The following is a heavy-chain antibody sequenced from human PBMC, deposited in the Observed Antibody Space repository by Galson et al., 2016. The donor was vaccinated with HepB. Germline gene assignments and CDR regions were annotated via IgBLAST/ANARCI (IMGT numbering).Heavy chain of an antibody. CDR3: VRLGTKDDYYYYLDV. Sequence: LSLTCNVSGGSIRGYYWSWIRLPPGKGLEYVGYIYYTGSTNYNPSLKSRVTFSVDTSKNQFSLRLNSVTTADTAVSYCVRLGTKDDYYYYLDVWGKGTTVTVSS. V-gene: IGHV4-59*01. D-gene: IGHD2-2*01. J-gene: IGHJ6*03. CDR2: IYYTGST. CDR1: GGSIRGYY.